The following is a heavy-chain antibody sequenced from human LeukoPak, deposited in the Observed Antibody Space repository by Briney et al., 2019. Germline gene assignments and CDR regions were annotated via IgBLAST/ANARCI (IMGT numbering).Heavy chain of an antibody. V-gene: IGHV3-23*01. CDR3: AKVPISSGWPNFDY. D-gene: IGHD6-19*01. Sequence: GGSLRLSCVASGFTFGKYWMSWVRQAPGKGLEWVSAISGGGGSTYYADSVRGRFTVSRDNSRNTLYLQMNNLRAEDTAVYYCAKVPISSGWPNFDYWGQGTLVTVSS. J-gene: IGHJ4*02. CDR1: GFTFGKYW. CDR2: ISGGGGST.